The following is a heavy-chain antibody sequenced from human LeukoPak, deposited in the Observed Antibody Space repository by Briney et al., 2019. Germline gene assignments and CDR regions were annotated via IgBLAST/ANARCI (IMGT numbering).Heavy chain of an antibody. CDR2: IHYSGST. CDR1: GDSISSYS. D-gene: IGHD1-26*01. V-gene: IGHV4-59*01. J-gene: IGHJ4*02. Sequence: PSETLSLTCSVSGDSISSYSWSWIRQPPGKGLEWTGYIHYSGSTTYNPSLKSRAIISIDPSKHQFSLSLSSVTAADTAVYYCARGQGSGSSWAFDYWGQGTLVTVSS. CDR3: ARGQGSGSSWAFDY.